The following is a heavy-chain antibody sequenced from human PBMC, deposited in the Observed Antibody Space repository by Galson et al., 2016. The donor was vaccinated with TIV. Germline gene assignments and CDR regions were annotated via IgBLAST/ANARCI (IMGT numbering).Heavy chain of an antibody. Sequence: LSLTCVVSGYSISSGFYGGWVRQSPEKGLEWIENINHSGVTHYNPSLQSRVTISVDTSKNQFSLNLTSVTAADTAVYFCARHRLSYYYYMDVWGIGTSVTVSS. CDR1: GYSISSGFY. CDR2: INHSGVT. V-gene: IGHV4-38-2*01. D-gene: IGHD3-10*01. CDR3: ARHRLSYYYYMDV. J-gene: IGHJ6*03.